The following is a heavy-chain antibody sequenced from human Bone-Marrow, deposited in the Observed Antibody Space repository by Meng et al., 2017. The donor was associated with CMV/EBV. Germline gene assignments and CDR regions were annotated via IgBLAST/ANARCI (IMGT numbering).Heavy chain of an antibody. V-gene: IGHV1-2*02. CDR2: TNSNNGGT. CDR3: AREDCSGGRCTEFDY. J-gene: IGHJ4*02. CDR1: GYTFTGYY. Sequence: SGYTFTGYYIHWVRQAPGQGLEWMGWTNSNNGGTHYAQNFQGRVTMTRDASISTAYMELSRLRYDDTAVYYCAREDCSGGRCTEFDYWGQGTLVTVSS. D-gene: IGHD2-15*01.